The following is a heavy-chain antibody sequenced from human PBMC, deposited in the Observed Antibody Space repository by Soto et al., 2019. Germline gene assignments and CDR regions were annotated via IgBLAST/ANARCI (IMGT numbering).Heavy chain of an antibody. D-gene: IGHD3-9*01. J-gene: IGHJ4*02. V-gene: IGHV4-39*07. CDR3: ARGLLVRRVMADILTGPFDY. CDR1: GGSITSSNYY. CDR2: ISYGET. Sequence: SETLSLTCAVSGGSITSSNYYCDWLRRPPGEGLEGIGSISYGETYYNPSLKSRVTMSVDTSKNQFSLKLSSVTAADTAVYYCARGLLVRRVMADILTGPFDYWGQGTLVTVSS.